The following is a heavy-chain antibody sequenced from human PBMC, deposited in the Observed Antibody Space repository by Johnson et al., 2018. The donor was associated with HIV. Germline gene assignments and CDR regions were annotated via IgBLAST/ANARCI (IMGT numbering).Heavy chain of an antibody. CDR3: ARDLRLGAIDAFDI. J-gene: IGHJ3*02. Sequence: VQLVESGGGLVQPGGSLRLSCAASGFTFGSYWMTWVRQAPGKGLEWVANIKQDGSEKYYVDSVKGRFTISRDNAKNSLYLQMNSLRAEDTAIYYCARDLRLGAIDAFDIWGQGTMVTVSS. D-gene: IGHD1-26*01. CDR2: IKQDGSEK. CDR1: GFTFGSYW. V-gene: IGHV3-7*03.